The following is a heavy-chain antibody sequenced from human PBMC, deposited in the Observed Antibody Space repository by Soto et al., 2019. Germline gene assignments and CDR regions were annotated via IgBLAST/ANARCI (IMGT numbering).Heavy chain of an antibody. J-gene: IGHJ6*02. CDR1: GYTFTGYY. CDR2: INPNSGGT. Sequence: QVQLVQSGAEVKKPGASVKVSCKASGYTFTGYYMHWVRQAPGQVLEWMGWINPNSGGTNYAQKFQGRVTMTRDPSISTAYMELRRMRSDDTAVYYCARGVGYCSGGSCYGYYYYGMDVWVQWTTVTVSS. CDR3: ARGVGYCSGGSCYGYYYYGMDV. D-gene: IGHD2-15*01. V-gene: IGHV1-2*02.